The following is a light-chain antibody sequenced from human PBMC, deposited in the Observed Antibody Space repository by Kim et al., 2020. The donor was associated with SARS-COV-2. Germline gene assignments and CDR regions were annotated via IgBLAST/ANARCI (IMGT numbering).Light chain of an antibody. J-gene: IGLJ2*01. V-gene: IGLV3-1*01. CDR3: QAWDSSTHVV. CDR2: QDS. Sequence: SYELTQPPSVSVSPGQTASITCSGDKLEDKYACWYQQKPGQSPVLVIYQDSKRPSGIPERFSGSNSGNTATLTISGTQAMDEADYYCQAWDSSTHVVFGGGTQLTVL. CDR1: KLEDKY.